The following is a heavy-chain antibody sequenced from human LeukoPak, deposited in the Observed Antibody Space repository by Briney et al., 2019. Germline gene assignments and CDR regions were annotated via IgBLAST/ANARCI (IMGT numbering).Heavy chain of an antibody. CDR1: GRSISSYY. J-gene: IGHJ4*02. CDR2: IYTSGST. CDR3: ARGLYSSSWYYFDY. V-gene: IGHV4-4*07. Sequence: SETLSLTCTVSGRSISSYYWSWIRQPAGKGLEGIVRIYTSGSTNYNPSLKSRVTMSVDTSKNQFSLKLSSVTAADTAVYYCARGLYSSSWYYFDYWGQGTLVTVSS. D-gene: IGHD6-13*01.